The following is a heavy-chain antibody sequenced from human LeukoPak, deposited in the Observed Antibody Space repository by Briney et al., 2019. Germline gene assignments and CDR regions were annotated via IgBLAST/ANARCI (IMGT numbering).Heavy chain of an antibody. D-gene: IGHD6-13*01. Sequence: GRSLRLSCAASGFTFDDYAMHWVRHTPGKGLVWVSRVNSDGSSTVYADSVKGRFTISRDNSKNTLYLQMNSLRAEDTAVYYCARAHSGSSSWYTSWFDPWGQGTLVTVSS. CDR2: VNSDGSST. CDR1: GFTFDDYA. CDR3: ARAHSGSSSWYTSWFDP. J-gene: IGHJ5*02. V-gene: IGHV3-74*01.